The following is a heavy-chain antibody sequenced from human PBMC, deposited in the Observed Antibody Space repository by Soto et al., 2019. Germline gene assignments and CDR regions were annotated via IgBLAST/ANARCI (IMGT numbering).Heavy chain of an antibody. D-gene: IGHD3-22*01. J-gene: IGHJ4*02. CDR1: GFTVSSNH. V-gene: IGHV3-53*04. CDR3: ARGAQYDSSGFYFDY. CDR2: IYSGGST. Sequence: GGSLRLSCAASGFTVSSNHMSWVRQAPGKGLEWVSVIYSGGSTYYADSVKGRFTISRHNSKNTLYLQMNSLRAEDTAVYYCARGAQYDSSGFYFDYWGQGTLVTVSS.